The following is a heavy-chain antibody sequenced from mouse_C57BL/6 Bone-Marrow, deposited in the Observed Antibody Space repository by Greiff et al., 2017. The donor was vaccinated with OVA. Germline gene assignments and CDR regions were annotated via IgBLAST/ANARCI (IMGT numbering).Heavy chain of an antibody. J-gene: IGHJ2*01. V-gene: IGHV1-54*01. CDR3: ARRHYKGGFDY. CDR2: INPGSGGT. Sequence: VQLQQSGAELVRPGTSVKVSCKASGYAFTNYLIEWVKQRPGQGLEWIGVINPGSGGTNYNEKFKGKATLTADKSSRTAYMQLSSLTSEDSAVYFCARRHYKGGFDYWGQGTTLTVSS. D-gene: IGHD2-12*01. CDR1: GYAFTNYL.